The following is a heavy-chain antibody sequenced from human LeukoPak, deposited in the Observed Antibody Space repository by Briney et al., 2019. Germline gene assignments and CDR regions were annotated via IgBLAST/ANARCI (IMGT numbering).Heavy chain of an antibody. CDR2: INHSGST. Sequence: PSETLSLTCAVYGGSFSGYYWSWIRQPPGKGLEWIGEINHSGSTNYNPSLESRVTISVDTSKNQFSLKLSSVTAADTAVYYCARGMVFFDYWGQGTLVTVSS. J-gene: IGHJ4*02. CDR3: ARGMVFFDY. D-gene: IGHD1-14*01. CDR1: GGSFSGYY. V-gene: IGHV4-34*01.